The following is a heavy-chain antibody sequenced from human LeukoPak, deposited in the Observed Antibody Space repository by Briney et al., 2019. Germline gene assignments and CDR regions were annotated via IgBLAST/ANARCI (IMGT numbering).Heavy chain of an antibody. CDR2: ISYDGSNK. CDR3: ARDSLGYSYGLSAFDI. D-gene: IGHD5-18*01. V-gene: IGHV3-30*03. Sequence: GGSLRLSCAASGFTFSSYGMHWVRQAPGKGLEWVAVISYDGSNKYYADSVKGRFTISRDNSKNTLYLQMNSLRAEDTAVYYCARDSLGYSYGLSAFDIWGQGTMVTVSS. J-gene: IGHJ3*02. CDR1: GFTFSSYG.